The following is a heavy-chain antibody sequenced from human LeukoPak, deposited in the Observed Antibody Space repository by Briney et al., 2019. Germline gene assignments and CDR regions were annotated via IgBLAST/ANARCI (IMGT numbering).Heavy chain of an antibody. CDR2: ISGSGGST. CDR3: AKQATLKASFLVLYPIFDY. D-gene: IGHD6-13*01. J-gene: IGHJ4*02. V-gene: IGHV3-23*01. CDR1: GFTFSSYA. Sequence: PGGSLRLSCAASGFTFSSYAMSWVRQAPGKGLEWVSAISGSGGSTYYADSVMGRFTISRDNSKNTLFLQMNSLRAEDTAVYYCAKQATLKASFLVLYPIFDYWGQGTLVTGSS.